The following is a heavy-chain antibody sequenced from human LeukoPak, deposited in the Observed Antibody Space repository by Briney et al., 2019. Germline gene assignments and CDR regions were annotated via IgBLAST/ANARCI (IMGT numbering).Heavy chain of an antibody. CDR1: GFTFSSYS. V-gene: IGHV3-21*01. Sequence: GGSLRLSCAASGFTFSSYSMNWVRQAPGKGLEWVSSISSSSSYIYYADSVKGRFTISRDSAKNSLYLQMNSLRAEDTAVYYCARETYYYDSSGYYLYYFDYWGQGTLVTVSS. CDR2: ISSSSSYI. J-gene: IGHJ4*02. CDR3: ARETYYYDSSGYYLYYFDY. D-gene: IGHD3-22*01.